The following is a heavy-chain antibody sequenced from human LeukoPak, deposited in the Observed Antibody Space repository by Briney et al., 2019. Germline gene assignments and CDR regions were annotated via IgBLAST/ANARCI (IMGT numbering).Heavy chain of an antibody. CDR3: ARGIYYLIEY. V-gene: IGHV4-38-2*01. D-gene: IGHD3-10*01. CDR2: IFHSGST. CDR1: GYSISSGDY. J-gene: IGHJ4*02. Sequence: SETLSLTCAVSGYSISSGDYWGWIRQSPGKALEWIGNIFHSGSTYHNPSLKSRVTISVDTSKNEFSLKLSSVTAADTAVYYCARGIYYLIEYWGQGTLVTVSS.